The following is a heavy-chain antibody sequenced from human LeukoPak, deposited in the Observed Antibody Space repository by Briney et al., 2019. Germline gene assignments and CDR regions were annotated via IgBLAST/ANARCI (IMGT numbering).Heavy chain of an antibody. CDR3: ARSGPIAVAGKDY. CDR2: IYYSGST. J-gene: IGHJ4*02. Sequence: SETLSLTCTVSGGSISSSSYYWGWIRQPPGKGLEWIGSIYYSGSTYYNPSLKSRVTISVDTSKNQFSLKLSSVTAADTAVYYCARSGPIAVAGKDYWGQGTLVTVSS. D-gene: IGHD6-19*01. V-gene: IGHV4-39*01. CDR1: GGSISSSSYY.